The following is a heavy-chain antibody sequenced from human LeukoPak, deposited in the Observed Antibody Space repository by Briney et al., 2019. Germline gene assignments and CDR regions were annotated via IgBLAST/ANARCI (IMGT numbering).Heavy chain of an antibody. CDR3: ARGRFDI. Sequence: TSETLSLTCTVSGYSISSGYYWGWIRQPPGKGLEWIGSIYHSGSTYYNPSLKSRVTISVDTSKNQFSLKLSSVTAADTAVYYCARGRFDIWGQGTMVTVSS. CDR2: IYHSGST. CDR1: GYSISSGYY. V-gene: IGHV4-38-2*02. J-gene: IGHJ3*02.